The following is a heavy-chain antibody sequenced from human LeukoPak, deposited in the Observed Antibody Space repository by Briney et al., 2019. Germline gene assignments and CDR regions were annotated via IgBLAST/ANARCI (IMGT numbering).Heavy chain of an antibody. V-gene: IGHV1-18*01. CDR2: ISAYNGNT. D-gene: IGHD6-6*01. Sequence: ASVKVSCKASGYTFTSYGISWVRQAPGQGLEWMGWISAYNGNTNYAQKLQGRVTMTTDTSTSKAYMEPRSLRSDDTAVYYCARDWRDSSSFVDYWGQGTLVTVSS. J-gene: IGHJ4*02. CDR1: GYTFTSYG. CDR3: ARDWRDSSSFVDY.